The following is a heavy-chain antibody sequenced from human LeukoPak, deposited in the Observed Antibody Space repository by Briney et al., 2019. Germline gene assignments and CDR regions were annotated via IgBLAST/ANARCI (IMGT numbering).Heavy chain of an antibody. D-gene: IGHD5-12*01. J-gene: IGHJ3*02. CDR2: ISSSGSTI. Sequence: GGSLRLSCAASGFTFSSYEMNWVRQAPGKGLEWVSYISSSGSTIYYADSVKGRFTISRDNAKNSLYLQMNSLRAEDTAVYYRASMGKIRLDAFDIWGQGTMVTVSS. V-gene: IGHV3-48*03. CDR3: ASMGKIRLDAFDI. CDR1: GFTFSSYE.